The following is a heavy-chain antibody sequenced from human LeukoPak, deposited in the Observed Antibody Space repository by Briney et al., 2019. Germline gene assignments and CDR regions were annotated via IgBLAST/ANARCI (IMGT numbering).Heavy chain of an antibody. CDR2: IYHSGST. CDR3: ASLRYCSGGSCQHFDY. Sequence: PSGTLSLTCAVSGYSISSGYYWGWIRQPPGKGLEWIGSIYHSGSTYYNPSLKSRVTISVDTSKNQFSLKLSSVTAADTAVYYCASLRYCSGGSCQHFDYWGQGTLVTVSS. V-gene: IGHV4-38-2*01. D-gene: IGHD2-15*01. CDR1: GYSISSGYY. J-gene: IGHJ4*02.